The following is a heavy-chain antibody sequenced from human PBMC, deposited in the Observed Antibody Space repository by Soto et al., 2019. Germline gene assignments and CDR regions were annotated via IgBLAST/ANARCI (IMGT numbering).Heavy chain of an antibody. J-gene: IGHJ4*02. CDR3: ARVRAGDSGYDNGRVDY. D-gene: IGHD5-12*01. V-gene: IGHV3-74*01. CDR2: INSDGSST. Sequence: HPGGSLRLSCAASGFTFSSYWMHWVRQAPGKGLVWVSRINSDGSSTSYADSVKGRFTISRDNAKNTLYLQMNSLRAEDTAVYYCARVRAGDSGYDNGRVDYWGQGTLVTVSS. CDR1: GFTFSSYW.